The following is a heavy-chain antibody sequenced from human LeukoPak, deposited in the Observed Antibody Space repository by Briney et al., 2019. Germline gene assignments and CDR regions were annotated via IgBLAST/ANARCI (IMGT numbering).Heavy chain of an antibody. J-gene: IGHJ6*04. V-gene: IGHV3-21*01. CDR3: ARGVVVPAAQAVADIKFYYYGMDV. CDR2: ISSSSNYI. Sequence: GGSLRLSCAASGFTFSSYSMNWVRQAPGKGLEWVSSISSSSNYIYYADSVKGRFTISRDNAKNSLYLQMNSLRAEDTAVYYCARGVVVPAAQAVADIKFYYYGMDVWGKGTTVTVSS. D-gene: IGHD2-2*01. CDR1: GFTFSSYS.